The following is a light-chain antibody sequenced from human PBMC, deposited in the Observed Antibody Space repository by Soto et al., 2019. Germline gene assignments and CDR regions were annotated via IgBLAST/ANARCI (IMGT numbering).Light chain of an antibody. CDR3: QQYSIHRRG. Sequence: AIRANYSPSSLTDSPGYRVTITCRASQGISSYLAWYQQKPGKSPKLLIYAASTLQSGVPSRFSGSGSGTDFTLTIICLQSEDFAPNYCQQYSIHRRGFGEAT. CDR1: QGISSY. V-gene: IGKV1-8*01. J-gene: IGKJ1*01. CDR2: AAS.